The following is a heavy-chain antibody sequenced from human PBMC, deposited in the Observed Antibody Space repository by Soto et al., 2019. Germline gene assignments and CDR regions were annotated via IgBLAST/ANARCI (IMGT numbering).Heavy chain of an antibody. D-gene: IGHD2-15*01. Sequence: SETLSLTCTVSGGSITYYNWGWIRQPPGKGLEWIGSVYYTGLTHFNPSLKSRVSMSVDTSKNQFSLKLASVTSADTAVYYCARAASADFWGQGTLVTVSS. CDR3: ARAASADF. V-gene: IGHV4-59*01. CDR2: VYYTGLT. J-gene: IGHJ4*02. CDR1: GGSITYYN.